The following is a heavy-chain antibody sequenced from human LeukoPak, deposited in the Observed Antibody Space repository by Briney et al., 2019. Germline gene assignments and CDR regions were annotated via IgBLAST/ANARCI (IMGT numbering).Heavy chain of an antibody. CDR3: ARDCIGCHGFDY. D-gene: IGHD2-15*01. Sequence: VKVSCKASGYTFISYGISWVRQAPGQGLEWMGWVSAYADDTNYVQKFQGRVTMTTDTSTSTAYMELRSLRFDDTAVYYCARDCIGCHGFDYWGQGTLVTVSS. J-gene: IGHJ4*02. V-gene: IGHV1-18*01. CDR2: VSAYADDT. CDR1: GYTFISYG.